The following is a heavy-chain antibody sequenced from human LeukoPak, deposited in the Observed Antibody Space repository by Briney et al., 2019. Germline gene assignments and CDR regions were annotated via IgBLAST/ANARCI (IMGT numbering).Heavy chain of an antibody. V-gene: IGHV3-43*02. CDR2: ISGDGART. CDR3: AKARWLPLMMFDP. D-gene: IGHD5-24*01. Sequence: GGSLRLSCAASGFAFDDFAMHWVRQAPGKGLEWVSLISGDGARTYYADSVEVRFTISRDNKKNSLYLQMDSLRTEDTALYYCAKARWLPLMMFDPWGQGTRVTVSS. CDR1: GFAFDDFA. J-gene: IGHJ5*02.